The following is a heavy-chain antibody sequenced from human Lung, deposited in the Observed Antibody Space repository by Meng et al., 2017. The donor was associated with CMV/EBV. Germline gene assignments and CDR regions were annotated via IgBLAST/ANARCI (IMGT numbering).Heavy chain of an antibody. J-gene: IGHJ4*02. D-gene: IGHD6-19*01. Sequence: VQLGAAGAEVKKPGASVKVSCKASGYTFTSYDINRVRQGTGQGLEWMGWMNPNRGTTGYAQKFQGRVTMTRNISKSTAYMDLSSLRSEDTAVYYCATGVADFEYWGQGTLVTVSS. CDR2: MNPNRGTT. CDR3: ATGVADFEY. CDR1: GYTFTSYD. V-gene: IGHV1-8*01.